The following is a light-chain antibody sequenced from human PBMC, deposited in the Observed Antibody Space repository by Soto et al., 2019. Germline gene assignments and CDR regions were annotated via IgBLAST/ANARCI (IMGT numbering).Light chain of an antibody. V-gene: IGKV1-8*01. CDR1: QHISTY. CDR2: SAS. Sequence: AIRMTQSPSSFSASTGDRVTVTCRASQHISTYLAWYQQKPRKAPKLLIYSASTLQSGVPSRFSGSGSGTEFTLTISCLQSEDFATYFCQQYYDNPRTFGQGTKVESK. J-gene: IGKJ1*01. CDR3: QQYYDNPRT.